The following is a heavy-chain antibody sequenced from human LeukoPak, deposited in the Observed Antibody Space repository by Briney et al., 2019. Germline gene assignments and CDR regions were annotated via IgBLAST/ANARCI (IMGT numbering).Heavy chain of an antibody. D-gene: IGHD3-10*01. V-gene: IGHV1-18*01. CDR1: GYTFTSYG. J-gene: IGHJ4*02. CDR2: ISAYNGNT. CDR3: ARDVEYYYGSGSSYYFDY. Sequence: ASVKVSCKASGYTFTSYGISWVRQAPGQGLEWMGRISAYNGNTNYAQKLQGRVTMTTDTSTSTAYMELRSLRSDDTAVYYCARDVEYYYGSGSSYYFDYWGQGTLVTVSS.